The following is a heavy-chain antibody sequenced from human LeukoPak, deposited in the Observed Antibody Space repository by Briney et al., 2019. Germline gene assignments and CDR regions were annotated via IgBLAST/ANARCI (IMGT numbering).Heavy chain of an antibody. CDR1: GGTFSSFA. D-gene: IGHD3-22*01. Sequence: EASVKVSCKASGGTFSSFAISWVRQAPGQGLEWMGGIIPIFDTANYAQKFQGRVTFTADESTSTAYLEITSLRSEDTAVYYCARGDSSGYDTFDFWGQGTQVTVSS. J-gene: IGHJ4*02. CDR2: IIPIFDTA. CDR3: ARGDSSGYDTFDF. V-gene: IGHV1-69*13.